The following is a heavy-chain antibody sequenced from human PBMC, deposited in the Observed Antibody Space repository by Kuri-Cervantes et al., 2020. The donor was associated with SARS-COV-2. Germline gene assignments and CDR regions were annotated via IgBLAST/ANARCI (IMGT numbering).Heavy chain of an antibody. CDR3: ARDYVWGYYYGMDV. J-gene: IGHJ6*02. CDR1: GFTFSSYS. V-gene: IGHV3-21*01. CDR2: ISSSSSYI. Sequence: GESLKISCAASGFTFSSYSMNWVRQAPGKGLEWVSSISSSSSYIYYADSVKGRFTLSRDNSKNTLYLQMNSLRAEDTAGYYCARDYVWGYYYGMDVWGQGTTVTVSS. D-gene: IGHD3-16*01.